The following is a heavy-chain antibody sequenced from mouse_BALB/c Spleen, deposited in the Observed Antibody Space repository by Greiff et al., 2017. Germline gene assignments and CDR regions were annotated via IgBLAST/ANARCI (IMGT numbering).Heavy chain of an antibody. D-gene: IGHD2-14*01. J-gene: IGHJ1*01. Sequence: VLLQQSGAELMKPGASVKISCKATGYTFRSYWIEWVKQRPGHGLEWIGEILPGSGSTNYNEKFKGKATFTADTSSNTAYMQLSSLRSEDSAVYYCASYRLYWYFDVWGAGTTVTVTS. V-gene: IGHV1-9*01. CDR2: ILPGSGST. CDR1: GYTFRSYW. CDR3: ASYRLYWYFDV.